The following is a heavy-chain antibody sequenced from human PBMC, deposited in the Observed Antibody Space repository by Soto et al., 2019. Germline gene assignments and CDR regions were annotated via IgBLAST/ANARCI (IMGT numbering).Heavy chain of an antibody. Sequence: GGSLRLSCAASGFTFSSYGMHWVRQAPGKGLEWVAVISYDGSNKYYADSVKGRFTISRDNSKNTLYLQMNSLRAEDTAVYYCAKEHYVWGSYRPNWFDPWGQGTLVTVSS. J-gene: IGHJ5*02. D-gene: IGHD3-16*02. V-gene: IGHV3-30*18. CDR1: GFTFSSYG. CDR3: AKEHYVWGSYRPNWFDP. CDR2: ISYDGSNK.